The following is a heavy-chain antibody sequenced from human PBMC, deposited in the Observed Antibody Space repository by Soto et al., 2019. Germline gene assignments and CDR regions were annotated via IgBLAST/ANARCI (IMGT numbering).Heavy chain of an antibody. CDR3: AREAHRGEAADYWYFDL. CDR2: ISAYNGNT. CDR1: GYTFTSYG. D-gene: IGHD2-15*01. Sequence: ASVKVSCKASGYTFTSYGISWVRQAPGQGLEWMGWISAYNGNTNYAQKLQGRVTMTTDTSTSTAYMELRSLRSDDTAVYYCAREAHRGEAADYWYFDLWGRGTLVTVSS. J-gene: IGHJ2*01. V-gene: IGHV1-18*01.